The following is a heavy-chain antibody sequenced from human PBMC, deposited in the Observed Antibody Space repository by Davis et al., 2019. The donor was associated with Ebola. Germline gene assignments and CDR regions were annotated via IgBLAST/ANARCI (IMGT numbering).Heavy chain of an antibody. J-gene: IGHJ6*02. D-gene: IGHD3-16*01. CDR1: GFTFSSYW. CDR2: ISSSSSYI. V-gene: IGHV3-21*01. Sequence: GESLKISCAASGFTFSSYWMHWVRQAPGKGLEWVSSISSSSSYIYYADSVKGRFTISRDNAKNSLYLQMNSLRAEDTAVYYCARDRPLDFFFGDYYGMDVWGQGTTVTVSS. CDR3: ARDRPLDFFFGDYYGMDV.